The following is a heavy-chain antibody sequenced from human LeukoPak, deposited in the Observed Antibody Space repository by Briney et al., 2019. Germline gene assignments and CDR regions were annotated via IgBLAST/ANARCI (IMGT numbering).Heavy chain of an antibody. CDR1: GFSFRDYA. CDR3: AKDLVEDDPAPAY. V-gene: IGHV3-23*01. CDR2: ISGSGGST. J-gene: IGHJ4*02. Sequence: GGSLRLSCAASGFSFRDYAMSWVRQAPGKGLEWVSAISGSGGSTYYADSVKGRFTISRDNSKNTLYLQMNSLRAEDTAVYYCAKDLVEDDPAPAYWGQGTLVTVSS. D-gene: IGHD2-15*01.